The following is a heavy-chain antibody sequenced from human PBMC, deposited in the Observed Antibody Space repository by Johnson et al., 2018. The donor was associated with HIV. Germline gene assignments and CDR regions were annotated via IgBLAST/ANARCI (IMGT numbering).Heavy chain of an antibody. V-gene: IGHV3-9*01. J-gene: IGHJ3*02. CDR1: GFTFSSYW. D-gene: IGHD1-26*01. Sequence: VRLLESGGGVVQPGGSLRLSCAASGFTFSSYWLHWVRQAPGKGLEWVSGISWNSGSIGYVDSVKGRFTISRDNAKNSLYLQMNSLRAEDTAVYYCARVGATAAFDIWAQGTMGTVSS. CDR3: ARVGATAAFDI. CDR2: ISWNSGSI.